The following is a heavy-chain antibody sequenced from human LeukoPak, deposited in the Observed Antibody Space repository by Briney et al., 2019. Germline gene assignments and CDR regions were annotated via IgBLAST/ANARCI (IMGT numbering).Heavy chain of an antibody. D-gene: IGHD6-13*01. J-gene: IGHJ5*02. Sequence: SETLSLTCAVYGGSFSGYYWSWIRQPPGKGLEWIGEINHSGSTNYNPSLKSRVTISVDTSKNQFSLKLSSATAADTAVYYCARGSSSWLRYWFDPWGQGTLVTVSS. CDR3: ARGSSSWLRYWFDP. CDR2: INHSGST. V-gene: IGHV4-34*01. CDR1: GGSFSGYY.